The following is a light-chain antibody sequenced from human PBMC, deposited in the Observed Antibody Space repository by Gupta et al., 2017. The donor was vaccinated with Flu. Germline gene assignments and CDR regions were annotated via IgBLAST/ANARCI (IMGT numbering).Light chain of an antibody. CDR3: QQRSSGPLRT. CDR2: DAY. CDR1: QSVTVY. V-gene: IGKV3-11*01. Sequence: DIVLTQSPATLSLSPGERATLSCRASQSVTVYRAWDRQKPGQAPRLSIYDAYSRATGMRARVRCSGSGTDFTLTISSLGPEDYAVDDCQQRSSGPLRTFGGGTKVEMK. J-gene: IGKJ4*01.